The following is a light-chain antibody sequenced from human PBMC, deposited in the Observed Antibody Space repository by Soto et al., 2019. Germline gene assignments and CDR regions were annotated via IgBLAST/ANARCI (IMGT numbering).Light chain of an antibody. CDR2: DND. CDR3: VTWDSRLSSTV. J-gene: IGLJ1*01. V-gene: IGLV1-51*01. CDR1: NTNIGNHF. Sequence: QSVLTQPPSLFAAPGQNVTISCSGSNTNIGNHFVSWYQQLPGTAPRLLIYDNDNRPSGIPDRFSGSKSGTSASLGITGLQTGDEADYYCVTWDSRLSSTVFGSGTKLTVL.